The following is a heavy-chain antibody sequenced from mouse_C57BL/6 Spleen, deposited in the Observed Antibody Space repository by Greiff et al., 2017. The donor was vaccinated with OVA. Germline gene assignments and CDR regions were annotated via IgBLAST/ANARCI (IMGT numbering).Heavy chain of an antibody. CDR1: GYTFTSYW. CDR2: IYPSDSET. CDR3: ARDGADYSNPFAY. V-gene: IGHV1-61*01. Sequence: QVQLQQPGAELVRPGSSVKLSCKASGYTFTSYWMDWVKQRPGQGLEWIGDIYPSDSETHYNQKFKDKATLTVDKSSSTAYMQLSSLTSEDSAVYYCARDGADYSNPFAYWGQGTLVTVSA. J-gene: IGHJ3*01. D-gene: IGHD2-5*01.